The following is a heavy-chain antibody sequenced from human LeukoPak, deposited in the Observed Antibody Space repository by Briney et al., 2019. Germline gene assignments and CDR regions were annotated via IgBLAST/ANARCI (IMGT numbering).Heavy chain of an antibody. J-gene: IGHJ6*02. CDR1: GFTFSSYG. Sequence: PGGSLRLSGAASGFTFSSYGMHWVRQAPGKGLEWVSSISGSGNRTYYADSVKGRFTISRDNSKNTLFLQMNSLRAEDTAVYYCAKNLYCGGGSCYPSALGMDVWGQGTTVTVSS. CDR2: ISGSGNRT. CDR3: AKNLYCGGGSCYPSALGMDV. V-gene: IGHV3-23*01. D-gene: IGHD2-15*01.